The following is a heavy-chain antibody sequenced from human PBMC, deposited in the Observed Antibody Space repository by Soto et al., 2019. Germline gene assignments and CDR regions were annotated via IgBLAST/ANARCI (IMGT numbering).Heavy chain of an antibody. D-gene: IGHD2-2*01. CDR1: GFTFSSYA. J-gene: IGHJ5*02. V-gene: IGHV3-23*01. CDR3: AKRAVVVPAATHNWFDP. Sequence: PGGSLRLSCAASGFTFSSYAMSWVRQAPGKGLEWVSAISGSGGSTYYADTVKGRFTISRDNSKNKLYLQMNSLRAEDTAVYYCAKRAVVVPAATHNWFDPWGQGTLVTVSS. CDR2: ISGSGGST.